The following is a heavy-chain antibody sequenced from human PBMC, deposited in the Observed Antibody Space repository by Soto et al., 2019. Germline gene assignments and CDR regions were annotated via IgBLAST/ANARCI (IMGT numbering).Heavy chain of an antibody. D-gene: IGHD6-13*01. CDR3: ARETALDAAAGTHYYYGMDV. J-gene: IGHJ6*02. Sequence: PSETMSLTCAVYGGSFSGFYWSWIRQPPGKGLEWIGEINHSGSTNYNPSLKGRFTISRDNSKNTLYLQMNSLRAEDTAVYYCARETALDAAAGTHYYYGMDVRGQGTTVTVSS. CDR1: GGSFSGFY. V-gene: IGHV4-34*01. CDR2: INHSGST.